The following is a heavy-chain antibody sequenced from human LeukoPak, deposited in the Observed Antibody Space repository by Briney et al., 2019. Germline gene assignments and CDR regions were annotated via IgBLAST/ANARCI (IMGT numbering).Heavy chain of an antibody. Sequence: SVKVSCKASGGTFSSYTISWVRQAPGQGLEWMGRIIPILGIANYAQKFQGRVTITADKSTSTAFMELSSLRSEDTAVYYCASQVQYQTAFDIWGQGTMVTASS. D-gene: IGHD4-11*01. CDR2: IIPILGIA. CDR1: GGTFSSYT. V-gene: IGHV1-69*02. CDR3: ASQVQYQTAFDI. J-gene: IGHJ3*02.